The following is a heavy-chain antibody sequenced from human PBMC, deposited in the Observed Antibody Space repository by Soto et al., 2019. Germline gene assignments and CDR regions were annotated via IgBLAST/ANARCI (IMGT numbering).Heavy chain of an antibody. D-gene: IGHD2-8*02. J-gene: IGHJ5*02. V-gene: IGHV3-21*06. CDR1: GFSLSSHS. CDR2: ISSRSSLI. Sequence: GGSLRLSCAASGFSLSSHSFNWVRQAPGQGLEWVAYISSRSSLILYADSVGGRFVISRDNALNSLYLQMNRPRDEDTAIYYCVRERGEYDSGWYIDRWGQGTPVTVSS. CDR3: VRERGEYDSGWYIDR.